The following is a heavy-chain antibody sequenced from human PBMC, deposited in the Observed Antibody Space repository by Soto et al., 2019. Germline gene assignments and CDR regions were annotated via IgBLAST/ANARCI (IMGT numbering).Heavy chain of an antibody. CDR3: ARDGDLRSDFWSGPLGGGWFDP. J-gene: IGHJ5*02. D-gene: IGHD3-3*01. CDR1: GGTFSNSA. CDR2: IIPIFGST. Sequence: QVQLVQSGAEVRKPGSSVKVSCKASGGTFSNSAITWVRQAPGQGLEWVGGIIPIFGSTNYAQKFQGRVTITADESKGTAYMELSSLTSEDTAVYYCARDGDLRSDFWSGPLGGGWFDPWGQGTLVTVSS. V-gene: IGHV1-69*12.